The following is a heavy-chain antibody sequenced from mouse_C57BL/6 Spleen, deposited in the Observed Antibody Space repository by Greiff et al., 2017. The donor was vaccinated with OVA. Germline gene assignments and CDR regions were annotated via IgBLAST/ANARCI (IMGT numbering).Heavy chain of an antibody. Sequence: VQLQQSGPELVKPGASVKISCKASGYSFTGYYMHWVKHSSEKSLEWIGEINPSTGGTSYNQKFKGKATLTVDKSSSTAYMQLKSLTSEDSAVYYCTVPNYYGYWYFDVWGTGTTVTVSS. J-gene: IGHJ1*03. V-gene: IGHV1-43*01. CDR2: INPSTGGT. D-gene: IGHD1-1*01. CDR1: GYSFTGYY. CDR3: TVPNYYGYWYFDV.